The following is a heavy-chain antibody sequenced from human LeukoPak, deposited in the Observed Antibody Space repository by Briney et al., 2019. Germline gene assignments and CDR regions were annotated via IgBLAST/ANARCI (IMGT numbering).Heavy chain of an antibody. D-gene: IGHD5-18*01. V-gene: IGHV3-30*18. CDR1: GFTSSSYG. CDR3: AKDGHGYGCSWFDP. Sequence: GGSLRLSCAASGFTSSSYGMHWVRQAPGKGLEWVAVISYDGSNKYYADSVKGRFTISRDNSKNTLYLQMNSLRAEDTAVYYCAKDGHGYGCSWFDPWGQGTLVTVSS. CDR2: ISYDGSNK. J-gene: IGHJ5*02.